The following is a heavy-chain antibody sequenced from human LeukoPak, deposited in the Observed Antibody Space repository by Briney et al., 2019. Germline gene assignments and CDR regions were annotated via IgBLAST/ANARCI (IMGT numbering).Heavy chain of an antibody. CDR2: ISGSGGST. J-gene: IGHJ6*03. CDR3: AKRMGGSYSSYHYYYRDV. Sequence: GGSLRLSCAASGFTFSSYAMSWVRQAPGKGLEWVSAISGSGGSTYYADSVKGRFTISRDNSKNTLYLQMNSLRAEATAVYYCAKRMGGSYSSYHYYYRDVWGKGTTVTVS. V-gene: IGHV3-23*01. CDR1: GFTFSSYA. D-gene: IGHD1-26*01.